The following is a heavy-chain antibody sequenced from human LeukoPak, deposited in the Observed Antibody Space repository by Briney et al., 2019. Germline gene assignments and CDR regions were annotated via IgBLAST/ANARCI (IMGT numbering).Heavy chain of an antibody. CDR1: GGSISSSSYY. CDR3: ARGGVYYDFWSGYHDAFDI. D-gene: IGHD3-3*01. Sequence: PSETLSLTCTVSGGSISSSSYYWGWIRQPPGKGLEWIGSIYYSGSTYYNPSLKSRVTTSVDTSKNQFSLKLSSVTAADTAVYYCARGGVYYDFWSGYHDAFDIWGQGTMVTVSS. J-gene: IGHJ3*02. CDR2: IYYSGST. V-gene: IGHV4-39*07.